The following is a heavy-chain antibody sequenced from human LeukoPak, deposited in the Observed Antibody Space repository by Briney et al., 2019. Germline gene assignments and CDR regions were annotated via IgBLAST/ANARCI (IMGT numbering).Heavy chain of an antibody. D-gene: IGHD3-3*01. CDR2: IYPGDSDT. CDR1: GYSFTSYW. J-gene: IGHJ3*02. V-gene: IGHV5-51*01. CDR3: ASWSLAGVDAFDI. Sequence: GGSLKISCKGSGYSFTSYWIGWVRQMPGKGLEWMGIIYPGDSDTRYSPSFQGQVTTSADKSISTAYLQWSSLKASDTAMYYCASWSLAGVDAFDIWGQGTMVTVSS.